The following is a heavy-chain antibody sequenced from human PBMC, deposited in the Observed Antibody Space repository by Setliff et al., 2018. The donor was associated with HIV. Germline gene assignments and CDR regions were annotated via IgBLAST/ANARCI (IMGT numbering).Heavy chain of an antibody. D-gene: IGHD6-19*01. V-gene: IGHV1-18*01. CDR1: GYTFPTHG. CDR3: ARLGSGWSDSYYYAMDV. CDR2: ISPYNGHT. J-gene: IGHJ6*02. Sequence: ASVKVSCKTSGYTFPTHGISWVRQAPGHGLEWMGWISPYNGHTKYAQTFQGRVTMTIDTSTNSAYMELRSLRSDDTAVYFCARLGSGWSDSYYYAMDVWGQGTTVTVSS.